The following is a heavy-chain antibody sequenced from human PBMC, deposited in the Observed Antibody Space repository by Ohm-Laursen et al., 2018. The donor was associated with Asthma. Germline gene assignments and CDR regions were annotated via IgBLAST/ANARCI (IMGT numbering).Heavy chain of an antibody. CDR3: ARVDTAMVTAYYYYGMDV. CDR1: GFTFSSYG. D-gene: IGHD5-18*01. J-gene: IGHJ6*02. CDR2: ISYDGSNK. Sequence: SLRLSCTASGFTFSSYGMHWVRQAPGKGLEWVAVISYDGSNKYYADSVKGRFTISRDNSKNTLYLQMNSLRAEDTAVYYCARVDTAMVTAYYYYGMDVWGQGTTVTVSS. V-gene: IGHV3-30*03.